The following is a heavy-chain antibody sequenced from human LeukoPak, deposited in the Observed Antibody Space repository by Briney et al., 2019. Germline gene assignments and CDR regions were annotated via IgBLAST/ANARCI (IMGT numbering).Heavy chain of an antibody. CDR3: ARRGARPYFQH. CDR1: GCSISSSSYY. Sequence: PSETLSLTCTVSGCSISSSSYYWGWIRQPPGKGLEWIGEINHSGSTNYNPSLKSRVTISVDTSKNQFSLKLSSVTAADTAVYYCARRGARPYFQHWGQGTLVTVSS. J-gene: IGHJ1*01. V-gene: IGHV4-39*07. CDR2: INHSGST. D-gene: IGHD6-6*01.